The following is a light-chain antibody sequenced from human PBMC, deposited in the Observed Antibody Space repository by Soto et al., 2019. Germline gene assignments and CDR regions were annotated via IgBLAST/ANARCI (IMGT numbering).Light chain of an antibody. Sequence: TLTPPRSVSGSPGHSVTISCTGTSSDVGGYNYVSWYQQHPGKAPKLMIYDVSKRPSGVPDRFSGSKSGNTASLTISGLQAEDEADYYCCSYAGSYTAYVFGTGTKVTVL. CDR3: CSYAGSYTAYV. CDR2: DVS. CDR1: SSDVGGYNY. V-gene: IGLV2-11*01. J-gene: IGLJ1*01.